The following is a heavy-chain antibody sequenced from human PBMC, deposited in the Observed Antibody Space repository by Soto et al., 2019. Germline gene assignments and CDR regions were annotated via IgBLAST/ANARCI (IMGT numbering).Heavy chain of an antibody. J-gene: IGHJ2*01. CDR1: GGSISSGGYY. CDR2: IYYSGST. V-gene: IGHV4-31*03. Sequence: LSLTCTVSGGSISSGGYYWSWIRQHPGKGLEWIGYIYYSGSTYYNPSLKSRVTISVDTSKNQFSLKLSSVTAADTAVYYCARGVGYYDILTGYPTDWYFDLWGRGTLVTVSS. D-gene: IGHD3-9*01. CDR3: ARGVGYYDILTGYPTDWYFDL.